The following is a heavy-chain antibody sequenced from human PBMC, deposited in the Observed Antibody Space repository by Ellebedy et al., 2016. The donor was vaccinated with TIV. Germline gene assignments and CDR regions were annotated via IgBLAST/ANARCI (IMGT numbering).Heavy chain of an antibody. J-gene: IGHJ6*02. CDR2: INPDSGGT. D-gene: IGHD3-10*01. V-gene: IGHV1-2*02. CDR1: GYTFTDYY. Sequence: AASVKVSCKPSGYTFTDYYLHWVRQAPGQGLEWMGWINPDSGGTNYAQKFQDRVIMTRDTSISTAYIELRRLRNDDTAVYYCATAPRGGYYYGMDVWGQGTTVTVSS. CDR3: ATAPRGGYYYGMDV.